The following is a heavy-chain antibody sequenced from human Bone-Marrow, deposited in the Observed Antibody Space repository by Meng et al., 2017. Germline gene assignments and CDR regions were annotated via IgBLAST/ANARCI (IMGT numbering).Heavy chain of an antibody. J-gene: IGHJ6*02. Sequence: GESLKISCAASGFTFSSYAMHWVRQAPGKGLEWVAVISYDGSNKYYADSVKGRFTISRDNSKNTLYLQMNSLRAEDKAVYYCARDENHYYGSEYYGMDVWGQGTTVTVSS. D-gene: IGHD3-10*01. CDR1: GFTFSSYA. V-gene: IGHV3-30*07. CDR3: ARDENHYYGSEYYGMDV. CDR2: ISYDGSNK.